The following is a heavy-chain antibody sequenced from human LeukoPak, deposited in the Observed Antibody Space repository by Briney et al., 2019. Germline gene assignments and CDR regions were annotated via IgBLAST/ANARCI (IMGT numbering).Heavy chain of an antibody. D-gene: IGHD6-13*01. CDR1: GFTFDDYG. J-gene: IGHJ6*03. CDR2: INWNGGST. CDR3: ARDRVAAAGEDDYYYYMDV. Sequence: GGSLRLSCAASGFTFDDYGMGWVRQAPGKGLEWVSGINWNGGSTGYADSVKGRFTISRDNAKNSLYLQMNSLRAEDTALYYCARDRVAAAGEDDYYYYMDVWGKGTTVTVSS. V-gene: IGHV3-20*04.